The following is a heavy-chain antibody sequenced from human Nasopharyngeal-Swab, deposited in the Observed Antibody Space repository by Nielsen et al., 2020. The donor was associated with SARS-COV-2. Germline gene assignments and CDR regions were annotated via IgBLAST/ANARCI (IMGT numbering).Heavy chain of an antibody. CDR2: ISYEGSKK. Sequence: GGSLRLSCTASGFSFNNYGMHWVRQAPGKGLEWVAVISYEGSKKYYAESVEGRFTISRDYSKSTLYLRMNSLRPEDTAIYYCAKANVLFWFGQFKNDGFDIWGQGTMVTVSS. V-gene: IGHV3-30*18. J-gene: IGHJ3*02. CDR1: GFSFNNYG. D-gene: IGHD3-10*01. CDR3: AKANVLFWFGQFKNDGFDI.